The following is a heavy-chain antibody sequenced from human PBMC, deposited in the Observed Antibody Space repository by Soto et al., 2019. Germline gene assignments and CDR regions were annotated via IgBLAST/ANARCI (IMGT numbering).Heavy chain of an antibody. CDR3: AGRCDSTTCLGHFDY. V-gene: IGHV1-18*04. D-gene: IGHD2-2*01. J-gene: IGHJ4*02. Sequence: QVQLVQSGAEVKKPGASVKVSCKASGYTFTSYGISWVRQAPGQGLEWMGWISAYNGNTNYAQKFQGRVTITADKSTSTAYMELTSLRSEDTAVYYCAGRCDSTTCLGHFDYWGQGTLVTVAS. CDR1: GYTFTSYG. CDR2: ISAYNGNT.